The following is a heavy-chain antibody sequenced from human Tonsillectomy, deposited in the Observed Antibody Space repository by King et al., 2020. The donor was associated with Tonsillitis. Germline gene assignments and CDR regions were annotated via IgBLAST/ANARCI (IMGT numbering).Heavy chain of an antibody. CDR3: AKHLVFRGDYVGAAPNYDYYYGRVV. V-gene: IGHV3-30*18. Sequence: VQLVESGGGVVQPGRSLRLSCAASGFTFSSYGMYWVRQAPGKGLEWVAFISYDGSNTYYADSVKGRFTISRDNSKNTLYLQMNRLRAEDTAVYYCAKHLVFRGDYVGAAPNYDYYYGRVVWGEGTTVPVSS. CDR1: GFTFSSYG. CDR2: ISYDGSNT. D-gene: IGHD4-17*01. J-gene: IGHJ6*02.